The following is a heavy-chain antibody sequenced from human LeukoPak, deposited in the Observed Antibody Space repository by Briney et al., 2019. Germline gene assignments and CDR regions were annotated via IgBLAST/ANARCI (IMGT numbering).Heavy chain of an antibody. J-gene: IGHJ5*02. Sequence: SETPSLTCAVYGGSFSGYYWSWIRQPPGKGLEWIGEINHSGSTNYNPSLKSRVTISVDTSKNQFSLKLSSVTAADTAVYYCAREGTAAAGISWGQGTLVTVSS. D-gene: IGHD6-13*01. CDR2: INHSGST. CDR1: GGSFSGYY. V-gene: IGHV4-34*01. CDR3: AREGTAAAGIS.